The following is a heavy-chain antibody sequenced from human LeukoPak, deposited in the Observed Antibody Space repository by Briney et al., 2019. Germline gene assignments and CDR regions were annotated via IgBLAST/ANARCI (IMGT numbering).Heavy chain of an antibody. CDR2: FSPGDSDS. Sequence: GESLKISCKGSGYSFTHYWIVWVRQMPGKGLEWMGIFSPGDSDSRYSPSFQGQVTISADKSISTAYLQWSGLKASDTAMYYCARLAGTHYFGSGSYPDYRGQGTLVTVSS. V-gene: IGHV5-51*01. D-gene: IGHD3-10*01. CDR1: GYSFTHYW. J-gene: IGHJ4*02. CDR3: ARLAGTHYFGSGSYPDY.